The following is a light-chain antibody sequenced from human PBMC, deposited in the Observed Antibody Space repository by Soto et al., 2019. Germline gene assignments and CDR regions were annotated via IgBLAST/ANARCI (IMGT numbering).Light chain of an antibody. J-gene: IGLJ1*01. V-gene: IGLV2-14*01. CDR3: SSYTSSSIYV. CDR2: DVS. CDR1: SSDVGGYNY. Sequence: QSVLTQPASVSGSPGQSITISCTGTSSDVGGYNYVSWCQQHPGKAPKLMIYDVSNRPSGVSNRFSGSKSGNTASLTISGLQAEDEADYYCSSYTSSSIYVFGTGTKLTVL.